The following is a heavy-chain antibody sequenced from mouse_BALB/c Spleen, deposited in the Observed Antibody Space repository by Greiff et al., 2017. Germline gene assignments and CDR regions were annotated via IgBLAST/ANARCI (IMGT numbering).Heavy chain of an antibody. V-gene: IGHV1S126*01. CDR3: ARSPDY. CDR2: IDPSDSET. CDR1: GYSFTSYW. Sequence: VKLLESGPQLVKPGASLKISCTASGYSFTSYWMHWVKQSPGQGLEWIGMIDPSDSETRLKQKFKDKVIFTVDKSSSTVYMQLSRPTSEDSAVYYCARSPDYWGQGTTLTVSS. J-gene: IGHJ2*01.